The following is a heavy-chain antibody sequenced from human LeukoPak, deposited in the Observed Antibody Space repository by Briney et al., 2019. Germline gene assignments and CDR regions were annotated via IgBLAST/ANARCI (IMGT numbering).Heavy chain of an antibody. V-gene: IGHV3-23*01. Sequence: GGSLRLSCAASGFTFSSYAMSWVRQAPGKGLEWVSAISGSGGSTYYADSVKGRLTISRDNSKNTLYLQMNSLRAEDTAVYYCAKDLSKSRITMVRGVPSPSDYWGQGTLVTVSS. D-gene: IGHD3-10*01. CDR3: AKDLSKSRITMVRGVPSPSDY. CDR2: ISGSGGST. CDR1: GFTFSSYA. J-gene: IGHJ4*02.